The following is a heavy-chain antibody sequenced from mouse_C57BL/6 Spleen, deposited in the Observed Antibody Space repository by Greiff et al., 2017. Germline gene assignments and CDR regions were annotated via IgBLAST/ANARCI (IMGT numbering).Heavy chain of an antibody. CDR3: TREDYGSSYYAMDY. CDR2: ISSGGDYI. CDR1: GFTFSSYA. Sequence: EVKLVESGEGLVKPGGSLKLSCAASGFTFSSYAMSWVRRTPEKRLEWVAYISSGGDYIYYADTVKGRFTISRDNARNTLYLQMSSLKSEDTAMYYCTREDYGSSYYAMDYWGQGTSVTVSS. J-gene: IGHJ4*01. D-gene: IGHD1-1*01. V-gene: IGHV5-9-1*02.